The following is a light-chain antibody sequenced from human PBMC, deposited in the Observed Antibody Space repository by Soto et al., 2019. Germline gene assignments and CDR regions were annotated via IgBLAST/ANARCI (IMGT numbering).Light chain of an antibody. CDR1: QSVASN. Sequence: EIAMTQSPASLSVSPGDGATLSCRASQSVASNVAWYQQKPGQGPRLLIHGASSRAVGVPARFSGSGSGTVFTLPIGSLQSEDFAVYYCQQYHNWPPQYSFGQGTKLQIK. CDR2: GAS. CDR3: QQYHNWPPQYS. V-gene: IGKV3-15*01. J-gene: IGKJ2*01.